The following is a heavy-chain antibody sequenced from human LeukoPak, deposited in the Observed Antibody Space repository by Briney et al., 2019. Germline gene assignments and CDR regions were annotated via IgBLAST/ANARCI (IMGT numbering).Heavy chain of an antibody. CDR1: GFTFSSYW. CDR2: INSDGSST. J-gene: IGHJ4*02. V-gene: IGHV3-74*01. Sequence: GGSLRLSCAASGFTFSSYWMHWVRQAPGKGLVRVSRINSDGSSTSYADSVKGRFTISRDNAKNTLYLQMNSLRAEDTAVYYCARGAISTFDYWGQGTLVTVSS. D-gene: IGHD3-9*01. CDR3: ARGAISTFDY.